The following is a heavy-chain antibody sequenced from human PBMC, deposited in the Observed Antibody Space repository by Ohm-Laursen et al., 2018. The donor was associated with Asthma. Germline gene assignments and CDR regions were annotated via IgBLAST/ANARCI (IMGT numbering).Heavy chain of an antibody. J-gene: IGHJ4*02. D-gene: IGHD5-18*01. CDR3: ARGWGSSYGEYYFDF. CDR1: GGSISSYY. V-gene: IGHV4-31*03. Sequence: SQTLSLTCTVSGGSISSYYWTWIRQPPGKGLEWIGYIYYSGSTYYNPSLKSRLTISADTSKNKFYLKLSSVTAADTAVYYCARGWGSSYGEYYFDFWGQGILVTVSS. CDR2: IYYSGST.